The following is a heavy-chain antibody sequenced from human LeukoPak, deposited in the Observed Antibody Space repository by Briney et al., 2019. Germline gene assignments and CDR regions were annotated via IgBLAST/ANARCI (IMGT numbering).Heavy chain of an antibody. J-gene: IGHJ4*02. V-gene: IGHV1-2*02. CDR1: GYTFTGHY. CDR2: INPNSGGT. CDR3: ARDESGSSSYFDY. D-gene: IGHD1-26*01. Sequence: ASVKVSCKASGYTFTGHYMHWVRQAPGQGLEWMGWINPNSGGTNYAQKFQGRVTMTRDTSISTAYMELSRLRSDDTAVYYCARDESGSSSYFDYWGQGTLVTVSS.